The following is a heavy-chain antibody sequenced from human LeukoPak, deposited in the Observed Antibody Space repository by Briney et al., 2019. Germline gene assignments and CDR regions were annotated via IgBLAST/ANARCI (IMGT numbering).Heavy chain of an antibody. J-gene: IGHJ4*02. CDR2: INPYSGDT. V-gene: IGHV1-2*06. Sequence: ASVKASCKASGYTFTGYHIHWVRQAPGQGLEWMGRINPYSGDTNFAQEFQGRVTMTRDTSITTAYMDLSSLTPDDTAVYFCARDQGSLTRSWYTGYWGQGTQVTVSS. CDR1: GYTFTGYH. CDR3: ARDQGSLTRSWYTGY. D-gene: IGHD6-13*01.